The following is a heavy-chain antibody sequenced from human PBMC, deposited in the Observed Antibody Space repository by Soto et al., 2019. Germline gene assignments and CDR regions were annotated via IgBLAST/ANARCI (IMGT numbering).Heavy chain of an antibody. J-gene: IGHJ5*02. Sequence: PGGSLRLSCAASGFTFSSYAMSWVRQAPGKGREWVSAISGSGGGTYYADSVKGRFTISRDNPKNTLYLQMTSLRAEDTAVYYCAKDQKYSSPSWFDPWGQGTLVTVSS. D-gene: IGHD6-6*01. CDR1: GFTFSSYA. CDR3: AKDQKYSSPSWFDP. V-gene: IGHV3-23*01. CDR2: ISGSGGGT.